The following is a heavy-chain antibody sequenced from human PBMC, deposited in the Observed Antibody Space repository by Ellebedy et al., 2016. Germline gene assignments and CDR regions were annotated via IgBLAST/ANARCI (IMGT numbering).Heavy chain of an antibody. Sequence: ASVKVSXKASGYTFTSYGISWVRQAPGQGLEWMGWISAYNGNTNYAQKLQGRVTMTTDTSTSTAYMELRSLRSDDTAVYYCARDNAEIAVAPKDDAFDIWGQGTMVTVSS. J-gene: IGHJ3*02. CDR3: ARDNAEIAVAPKDDAFDI. CDR2: ISAYNGNT. D-gene: IGHD6-19*01. V-gene: IGHV1-18*01. CDR1: GYTFTSYG.